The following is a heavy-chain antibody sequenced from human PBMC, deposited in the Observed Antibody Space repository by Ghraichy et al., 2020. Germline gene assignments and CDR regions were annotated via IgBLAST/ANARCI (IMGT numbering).Heavy chain of an antibody. D-gene: IGHD3-22*01. CDR3: ASRYYYDSSGYSDY. J-gene: IGHJ4*02. CDR2: IIPIFGTA. CDR1: GGTFSSYA. Sequence: SVKVSCKASGGTFSSYAISWVRQAPGQGLEWMGGIIPIFGTANYAQKFQGRVTITADKSTSTAYMELSSLRSEDTAVYYCASRYYYDSSGYSDYWGQGTLVTGSS. V-gene: IGHV1-69*06.